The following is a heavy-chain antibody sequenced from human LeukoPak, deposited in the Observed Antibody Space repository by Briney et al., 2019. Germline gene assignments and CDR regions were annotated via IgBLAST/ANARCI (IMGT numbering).Heavy chain of an antibody. CDR3: ARGGDIVVVPAAPIPTPTFDY. Sequence: SETLSLTCAVYGGSFSGYYWSWIRQPPGKGLEWIGEINHSGSTNYNPSLKSRVTISVDTSKNQFSLKLSSVTAADTAVYYCARGGDIVVVPAAPIPTPTFDYWGQGTLVTVSS. D-gene: IGHD2-2*01. V-gene: IGHV4-34*01. CDR2: INHSGST. J-gene: IGHJ4*02. CDR1: GGSFSGYY.